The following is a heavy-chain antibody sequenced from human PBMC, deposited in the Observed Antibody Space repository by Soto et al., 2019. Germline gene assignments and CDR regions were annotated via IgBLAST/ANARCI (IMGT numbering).Heavy chain of an antibody. CDR2: IKTSGDTT. Sequence: GGSLRLSCAASGFAFSNCAMSWVRQAPGKGLEWVSTIKTSGDTTFYADPVKGRFTTSRDDSKNTLYLQMNSLRAENTATYYCTKDVTGDIGADFWGQGTPVTVSS. CDR1: GFAFSNCA. J-gene: IGHJ4*02. CDR3: TKDVTGDIGADF. D-gene: IGHD2-21*02. V-gene: IGHV3-23*05.